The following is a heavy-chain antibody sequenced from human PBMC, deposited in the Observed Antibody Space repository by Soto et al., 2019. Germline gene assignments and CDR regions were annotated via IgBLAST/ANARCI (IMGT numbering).Heavy chain of an antibody. Sequence: PSETLSLTCTVSGGSISRGDYYWSWIRHPPGKGLEWIGYIYYSGSTYYNPSLRSRVTISVDTSKNQFSLKLSSVTAADTAVYYCARVDYYDSSGYSAPYYFDYWGQGTLVTVYS. CDR3: ARVDYYDSSGYSAPYYFDY. J-gene: IGHJ4*02. V-gene: IGHV4-30-4*01. CDR2: IYYSGST. CDR1: GGSISRGDYY. D-gene: IGHD3-22*01.